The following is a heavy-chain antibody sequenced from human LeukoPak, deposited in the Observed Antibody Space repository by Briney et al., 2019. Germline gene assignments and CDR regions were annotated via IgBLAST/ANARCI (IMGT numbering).Heavy chain of an antibody. CDR2: IRTKANTYAT. D-gene: IGHD3-10*01. CDR3: SGWDGSYEY. CDR1: GLTFSDAT. V-gene: IGHV3-73*01. J-gene: IGHJ4*02. Sequence: PGGSLRLSCAASGLTFSDATIYWVRQVSGKGLEWLGHIRTKANTYATTVAASVKGRFTIARLDSKNTAYLQMNSLKSEDSAVYYCSGWDGSYEYWGQGTLVTVSS.